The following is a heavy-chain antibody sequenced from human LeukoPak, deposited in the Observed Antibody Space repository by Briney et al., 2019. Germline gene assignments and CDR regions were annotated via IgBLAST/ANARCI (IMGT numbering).Heavy chain of an antibody. J-gene: IGHJ4*02. CDR2: ITPFNGNT. CDR1: GYTFTYRY. D-gene: IGHD6-25*01. V-gene: IGHV1-45*02. Sequence: SVKVSCKASGYTFTYRYLHWVRQAPGQALEWMGWITPFNGNTNYAQKFQDRVTITRDRSMSTAYMDLSSLRSEDTAVYYCARVSSGWHGYLDHWGQGTPVTVSS. CDR3: ARVSSGWHGYLDH.